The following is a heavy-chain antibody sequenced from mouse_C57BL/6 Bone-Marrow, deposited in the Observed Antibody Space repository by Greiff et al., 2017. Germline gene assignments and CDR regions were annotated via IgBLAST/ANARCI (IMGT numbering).Heavy chain of an antibody. D-gene: IGHD1-1*02. CDR3: ARGGYFDY. CDR1: GFTFSSYA. CDR2: ISDGGSYT. J-gene: IGHJ2*01. Sequence: EVKLVESGGGLVKPGGSLKLSCAASGFTFSSYAMSWVRQTPEKRLEWVATISDGGSYTYYPDNVKGRFTISRDNAKNHLYLQMSHLKSEDTAMYYCARGGYFDYWGQGTTLTVSS. V-gene: IGHV5-4*03.